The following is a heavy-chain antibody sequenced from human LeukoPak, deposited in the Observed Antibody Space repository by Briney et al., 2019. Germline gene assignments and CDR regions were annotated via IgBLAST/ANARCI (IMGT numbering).Heavy chain of an antibody. CDR3: ARDVNRYPRITMVRGGIPGGNDY. D-gene: IGHD3-10*01. Sequence: ASVKVSCKASGYTFTGYYMHWVRQAPGQGLEWMGWINPNSGGTNYAQKFQGGVTMTRDTSISTAYMELSRLRSDDTAVYYCARDVNRYPRITMVRGGIPGGNDYWGQGTLVTVSS. CDR1: GYTFTGYY. V-gene: IGHV1-2*02. J-gene: IGHJ4*02. CDR2: INPNSGGT.